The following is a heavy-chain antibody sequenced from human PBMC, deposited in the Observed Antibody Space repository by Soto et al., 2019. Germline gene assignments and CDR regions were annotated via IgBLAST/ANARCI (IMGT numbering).Heavy chain of an antibody. Sequence: QVQLVESGGGVVQPGRSLRLSCAASGFTFSTYAMYWVRQAPGKGLEWVAVISYDGSNKYYAGSVKGRFTISRDNSKNTLYLQMNSLRTEDTAVYYCARRRDAFDIWGQGTMVTVSS. J-gene: IGHJ3*02. CDR2: ISYDGSNK. V-gene: IGHV3-30-3*01. CDR3: ARRRDAFDI. CDR1: GFTFSTYA.